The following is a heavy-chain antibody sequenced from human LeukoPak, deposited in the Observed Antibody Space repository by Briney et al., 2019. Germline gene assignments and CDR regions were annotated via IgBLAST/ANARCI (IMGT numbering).Heavy chain of an antibody. CDR1: GYTFTGYY. Sequence: GASVKVSCKASGYTFTGYYMHWVRQAPGQGLEWMGWINPNSGGTNYAQKFQGRVTMTRDTSISTAYMELSRLRSADTAVYYCAGRRYCSSTSCYRDYYYMDVWGKGTTVTVSS. D-gene: IGHD2-2*01. J-gene: IGHJ6*03. CDR3: AGRRYCSSTSCYRDYYYMDV. V-gene: IGHV1-2*02. CDR2: INPNSGGT.